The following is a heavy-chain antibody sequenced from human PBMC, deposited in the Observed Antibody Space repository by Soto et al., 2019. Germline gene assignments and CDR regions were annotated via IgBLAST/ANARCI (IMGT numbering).Heavy chain of an antibody. CDR3: ARGMTNYYYYMDV. Sequence: PSETLSLTCTVSGGSISSGDYYWSWIRQPPGKGLEWIGYIYYSGSTYYNPSLKSRVTISVDTSKNQFSLKLSSVTAADTAVYYCARGMTNYYYYMDVWGKGTTVTVSS. D-gene: IGHD4-17*01. CDR1: GGSISSGDYY. V-gene: IGHV4-30-4*01. CDR2: IYYSGST. J-gene: IGHJ6*03.